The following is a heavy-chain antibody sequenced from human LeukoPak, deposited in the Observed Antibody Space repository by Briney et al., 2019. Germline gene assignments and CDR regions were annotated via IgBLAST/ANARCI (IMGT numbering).Heavy chain of an antibody. D-gene: IGHD2-2*01. Sequence: QSGGSLRLSCAASGFTFSSYGMSWVRQAPGKGLEWVSAISGSGGSTYYADSVKGRFTISRDNSKNTLYLQMNSLRAEDTAVYYCAKDGFSSVVVPAADSRYYYYYYMDVWGKGTTVTISS. CDR2: ISGSGGST. V-gene: IGHV3-23*01. CDR3: AKDGFSSVVVPAADSRYYYYYYMDV. CDR1: GFTFSSYG. J-gene: IGHJ6*03.